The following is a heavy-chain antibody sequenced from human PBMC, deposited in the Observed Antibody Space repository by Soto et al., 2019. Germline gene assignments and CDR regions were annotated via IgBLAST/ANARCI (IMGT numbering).Heavy chain of an antibody. V-gene: IGHV1-69*01. Sequence: QVQLVQSGAEVKMPGSSVRVSCKASGGSFSKYGISWVRQAPGQGLEWMGGIIPMFGSGNYAEKFLGRVTITADESTSTNHIELSSLRSQDTAVYFCAGGYRVNYFYAMDVWGQGTTVTVSS. CDR2: IIPMFGSG. D-gene: IGHD2-2*01. CDR3: AGGYRVNYFYAMDV. J-gene: IGHJ6*02. CDR1: GGSFSKYG.